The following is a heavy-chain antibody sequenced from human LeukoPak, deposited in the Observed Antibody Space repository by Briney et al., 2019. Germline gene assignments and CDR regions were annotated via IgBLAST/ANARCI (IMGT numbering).Heavy chain of an antibody. CDR2: MNPNSGNT. Sequence: GASVKVSCKASGYTCTSYDNNWVRQATGQGLEWMGGMNPNSGNTGYAQKFQGRVTMTRDTSISTAYMELSSLRSEDTAVYYCAREPGSGSSGPWELLPDAFDIWGQGTMVTVSS. V-gene: IGHV1-8*01. CDR3: AREPGSGSSGPWELLPDAFDI. J-gene: IGHJ3*02. CDR1: GYTCTSYD. D-gene: IGHD3-22*01.